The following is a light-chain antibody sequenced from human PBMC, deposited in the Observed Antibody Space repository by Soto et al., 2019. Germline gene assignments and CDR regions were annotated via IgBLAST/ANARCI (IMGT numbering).Light chain of an antibody. CDR1: XXVNXN. V-gene: IGKV3D-15*01. CDR2: GAS. J-gene: IGKJ4*01. CDR3: QQYKDWPPLT. Sequence: EIVXTQSPXTXSVSXGXXVTXSCXAXXXVNXNLAWYQQRPGQAPRVLIYGASNRASGIPDRFSGSGSGTDFTLTISSLEPDDFALYYCQQYKDWPPLTFGGGTRVEIK.